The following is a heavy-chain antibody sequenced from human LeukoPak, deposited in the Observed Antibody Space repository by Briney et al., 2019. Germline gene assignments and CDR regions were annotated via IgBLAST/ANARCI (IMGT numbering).Heavy chain of an antibody. D-gene: IGHD6-13*01. CDR3: AKPKTRPYSSSWYALDY. V-gene: IGHV3-33*06. CDR2: IWHDGSKK. CDR1: RLTFSNYG. Sequence: PGGSLRLSCAASRLTFSNYGMHWVRQAPGKGLEWVAVIWHDGSKKYYADSVKGRFTISRDNSKNTLYLQMNSLTAEDTAVYYCAKPKTRPYSSSWYALDYWGQGTLVTVSS. J-gene: IGHJ4*02.